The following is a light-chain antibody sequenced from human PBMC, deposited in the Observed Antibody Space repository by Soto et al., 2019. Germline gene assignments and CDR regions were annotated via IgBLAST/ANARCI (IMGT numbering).Light chain of an antibody. CDR1: QSISTY. Sequence: DVQMTQSPSSLSASVVDRVTITCLASQSISTYLHWYQQKPGTAPKLLIYATSNLQSGVPSRFSGSGSGTDFTLTINSLQPEDSATYYCQQAYSTPWTVGQGTKVDI. CDR3: QQAYSTPWT. V-gene: IGKV1-39*01. J-gene: IGKJ1*01. CDR2: ATS.